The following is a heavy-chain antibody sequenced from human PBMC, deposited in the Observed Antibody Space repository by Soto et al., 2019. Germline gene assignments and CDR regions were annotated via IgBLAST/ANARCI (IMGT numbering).Heavy chain of an antibody. CDR2: IVPTVDTS. J-gene: IGHJ4*02. V-gene: IGHV1-69*06. CDR3: VRVVAIPGYPDN. D-gene: IGHD5-12*01. CDR1: GATFSSYA. Sequence: SVKVSCKTSGATFSSYAITWVRQAPGQGLEWMGGIVPTVDTSTYAQKFQGRVTITADKFTNTVYMELSSLRTDDTAVYYCVRVVAIPGYPDNWGQGTLVTVSS.